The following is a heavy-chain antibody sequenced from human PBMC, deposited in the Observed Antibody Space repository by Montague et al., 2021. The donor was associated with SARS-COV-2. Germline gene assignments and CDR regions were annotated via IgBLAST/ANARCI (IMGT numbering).Heavy chain of an antibody. CDR1: GDSVSGDNAA. D-gene: IGHD1-26*01. CDR3: ARTSASSDY. CDR2: TCYRSKWYN. J-gene: IGHJ4*02. Sequence: CAISGDSVSGDNAAWNWIRQSPSLRLEWLVRTCYRSKWYNDYAVSVKSRITINPDTSKNQISLQLNSVTPEDTAVYYCARTSASSDYWGQGTLVTVSS. V-gene: IGHV6-1*01.